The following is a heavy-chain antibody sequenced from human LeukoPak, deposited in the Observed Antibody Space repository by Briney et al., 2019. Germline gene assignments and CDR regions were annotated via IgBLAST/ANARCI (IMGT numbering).Heavy chain of an antibody. Sequence: PSETLSLTCAVYGGSFSGYYWSWIRHPPGKGLEWIGEINHSGSTNYNPSLKSRVTISVDTSENQFSLKLSSVTAADTAVYYCARRKPFWSGYYFDYWGQGTLVTVSS. D-gene: IGHD3-3*01. CDR1: GGSFSGYY. CDR3: ARRKPFWSGYYFDY. V-gene: IGHV4-34*01. J-gene: IGHJ4*02. CDR2: INHSGST.